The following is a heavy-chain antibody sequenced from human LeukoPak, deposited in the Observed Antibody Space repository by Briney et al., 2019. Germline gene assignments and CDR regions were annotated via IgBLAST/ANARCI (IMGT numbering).Heavy chain of an antibody. Sequence: ASVKVSCKASGYTFTGYYMHWVRQAPGQGLEWMGWINPNSGDTNYAQKFLGRVTMTSDTSTGTAYMELRSLRSDDTAVYYCAKNGRVRRVVKDLFDYWGQGTLVTVSS. J-gene: IGHJ4*02. D-gene: IGHD3-10*01. CDR3: AKNGRVRRVVKDLFDY. V-gene: IGHV1-2*02. CDR1: GYTFTGYY. CDR2: INPNSGDT.